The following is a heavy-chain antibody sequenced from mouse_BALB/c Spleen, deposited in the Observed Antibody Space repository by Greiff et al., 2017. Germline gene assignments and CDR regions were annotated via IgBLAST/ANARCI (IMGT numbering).Heavy chain of an antibody. Sequence: EVKLQESGPGLVKPSQSLSLTCSVTGYSITSGYYWNWIRQFPGNKLEWMGYISYDGSNNYNPSLKNRISITRDTSKNQFFLKLNSVTTEDTATYYCARAQLLSWFAYWGQGTLVTVSA. CDR3: ARAQLLSWFAY. V-gene: IGHV3-6*02. D-gene: IGHD1-1*02. J-gene: IGHJ3*01. CDR2: ISYDGSN. CDR1: GYSITSGYY.